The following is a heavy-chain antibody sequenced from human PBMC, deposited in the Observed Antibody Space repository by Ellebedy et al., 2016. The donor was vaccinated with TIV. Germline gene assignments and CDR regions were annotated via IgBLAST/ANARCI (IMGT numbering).Heavy chain of an antibody. V-gene: IGHV3-48*02. D-gene: IGHD2-2*01. CDR2: ICSTISTV. CDR1: GFTFSSYT. Sequence: GESLKISCAASGFTFSSYTMNWVRQAPGKGLEWVSFICSTISTVNYADSLKGRFTISRDNAKNSLSLQMNSLRDEDTAVYYCAKGGGSASWLIDHWGQGTLVTVSS. CDR3: AKGGGSASWLIDH. J-gene: IGHJ4*02.